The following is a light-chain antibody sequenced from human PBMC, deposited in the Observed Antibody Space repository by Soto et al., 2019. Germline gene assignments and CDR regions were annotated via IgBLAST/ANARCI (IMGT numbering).Light chain of an antibody. V-gene: IGKV1-5*03. CDR3: QQYNYNPWT. Sequence: DVQMTQSPSTLSASIGDRVTITCRASQNIINWLAWYQQKRGKAPKLLIYKASSLESGVPSRFSGSGSGTEFTLTISSLQPDDFATYYCQQYNYNPWTFGPGTKVDIK. J-gene: IGKJ1*01. CDR2: KAS. CDR1: QNIINW.